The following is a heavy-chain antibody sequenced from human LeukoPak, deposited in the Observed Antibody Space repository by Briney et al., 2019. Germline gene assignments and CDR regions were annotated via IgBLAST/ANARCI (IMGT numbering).Heavy chain of an antibody. CDR1: GGSFSGYY. Sequence: SETLSLTCAVYGGSFSGYYWSWIRQPPGKGLEWIGEINHSGGTNYNPSLKSRVTISVDTSKNQFSLKLSSVTAADTAVYYCARGGSSSWYFNWFDPWGQGTLVTVSS. V-gene: IGHV4-34*01. D-gene: IGHD6-13*01. CDR2: INHSGGT. J-gene: IGHJ5*02. CDR3: ARGGSSSWYFNWFDP.